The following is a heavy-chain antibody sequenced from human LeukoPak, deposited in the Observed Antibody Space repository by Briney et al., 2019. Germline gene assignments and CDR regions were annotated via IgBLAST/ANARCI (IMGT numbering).Heavy chain of an antibody. Sequence: DSVKVSCKAPGYTFINYYMHWVRQAPGHGLEWMGIINPGDGSTTYAQKFQGRVTMTRDTSTNTVYMELSSLRSGDTAVYYCAGGFCVTGVVFTPGSWFDPLGQGTQVT. CDR1: GYTFINYY. J-gene: IGHJ5*02. CDR2: INPGDGST. V-gene: IGHV1-46*01. D-gene: IGHD3-22*01. CDR3: AGGFCVTGVVFTPGSWFDP.